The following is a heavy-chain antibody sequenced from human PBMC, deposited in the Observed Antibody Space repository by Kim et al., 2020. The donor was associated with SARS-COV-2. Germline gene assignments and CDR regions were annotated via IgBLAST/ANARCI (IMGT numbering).Heavy chain of an antibody. D-gene: IGHD3-10*01. CDR1: GFTFSSYD. CDR3: ARGVGGSGSYYPYYFDY. Sequence: GGSLRLSCAASGFTFSSYDMHWVRQATGKGLEWVSAIGTAGDTYYPGSVKGRFTISRENAKNSLYLQMNSLRDGDTAVYYCARGVGGSGSYYPYYFDYWGQGTLVTVSS. J-gene: IGHJ4*02. V-gene: IGHV3-13*01. CDR2: IGTAGDT.